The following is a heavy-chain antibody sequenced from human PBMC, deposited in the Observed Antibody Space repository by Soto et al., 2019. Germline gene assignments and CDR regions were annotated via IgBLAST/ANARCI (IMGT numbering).Heavy chain of an antibody. V-gene: IGHV3-21*01. CDR1: GWTDSSYR. J-gene: IGHJ6*02. CDR2: ISSSSIYI. D-gene: IGHD3-10*01. CDR3: TRALYVSGTPSLFYAMDV. Sequence: PGGALRISCVGCGWTDSSYRLKWVHQETGKGLEWNSLISSSSIYISYADPVKGRFTISRDNGKSSLFLQMNSLRAEDTAVYYCTRALYVSGTPSLFYAMDVWGQGTTVTVSS.